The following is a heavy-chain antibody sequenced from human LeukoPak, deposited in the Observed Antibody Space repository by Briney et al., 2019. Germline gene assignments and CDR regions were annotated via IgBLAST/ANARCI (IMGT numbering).Heavy chain of an antibody. D-gene: IGHD3-10*01. CDR1: GFTFSSYE. J-gene: IGHJ5*02. CDR3: ARKLWFGDTNWFDP. V-gene: IGHV3-48*03. Sequence: PGGSLRLSCAASGFTFSSYEMNWVRQAPGKGLEWVSYISSSGSTIYYADSVKGRFTISRDNAKNSLYPQMNSLRAEDTAVYYCARKLWFGDTNWFDPWGQGTLVTVSS. CDR2: ISSSGSTI.